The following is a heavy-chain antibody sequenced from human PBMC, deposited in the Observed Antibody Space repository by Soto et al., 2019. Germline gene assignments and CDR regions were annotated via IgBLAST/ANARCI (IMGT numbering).Heavy chain of an antibody. D-gene: IGHD3-9*01. CDR2: INAGNGNT. CDR1: GYTFTSYA. J-gene: IGHJ4*02. CDR3: ARVTGYYYVDY. V-gene: IGHV1-3*05. Sequence: QVQLVQSGAEEQKPGASVKVSCKASGYTFTSYAMHWVRQAPGQRLEWMGWINAGNGNTKYSQKFQGRVTITRDTSASTAYMELSSLRSEDTAVYYCARVTGYYYVDYWGQGTLVTVSS.